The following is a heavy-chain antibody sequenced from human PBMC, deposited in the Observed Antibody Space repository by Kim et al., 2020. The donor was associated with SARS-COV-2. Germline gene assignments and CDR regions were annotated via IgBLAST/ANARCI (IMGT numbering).Heavy chain of an antibody. CDR3: ARVPTSITIFGRFDY. D-gene: IGHD3-3*01. Sequence: DSWQGRVTISRDKSKNALYLRMNSLRAEDTAVYYCARVPTSITIFGRFDYWGQGTLVTASS. J-gene: IGHJ4*02. V-gene: IGHV3-30*01.